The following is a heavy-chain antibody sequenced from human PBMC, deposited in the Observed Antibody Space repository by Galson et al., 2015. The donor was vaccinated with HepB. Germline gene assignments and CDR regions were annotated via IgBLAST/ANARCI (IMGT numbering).Heavy chain of an antibody. Sequence: SLRLSCAASGFTFSSYWMSWVRQAPGKGLEWVANIKQDGSEKYYVDSVRGRFTISRDNAKNSLYLQMNSLRAEDTAVYYCAREKSATTSYYYYYYGMDVWGQGTTVTVSS. CDR3: AREKSATTSYYYYYYGMDV. CDR1: GFTFSSYW. J-gene: IGHJ6*02. CDR2: IKQDGSEK. D-gene: IGHD5-24*01. V-gene: IGHV3-7*01.